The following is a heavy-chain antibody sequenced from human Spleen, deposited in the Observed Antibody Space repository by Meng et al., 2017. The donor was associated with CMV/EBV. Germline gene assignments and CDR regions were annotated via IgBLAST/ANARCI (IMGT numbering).Heavy chain of an antibody. CDR3: ARKRGLGVAVTGIFFAAKSYFDY. D-gene: IGHD4-11*01. V-gene: IGHV4-34*01. CDR1: GGSFRGHY. J-gene: IGHJ4*02. CDR2: INHSGGI. Sequence: SETLSLTCAVYGGSFRGHYWRWIRQPLGKGLEWIGEINHSGGINYSPSLKSRVTISVDTSKNQFSLKLSSLTAADTAVYYCARKRGLGVAVTGIFFAAKSYFDYWGQGAQVTVS.